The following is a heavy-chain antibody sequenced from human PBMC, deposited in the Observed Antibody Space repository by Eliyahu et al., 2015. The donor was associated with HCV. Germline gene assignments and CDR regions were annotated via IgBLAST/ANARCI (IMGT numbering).Heavy chain of an antibody. CDR2: IIPIFGTA. V-gene: IGHV1-69*01. Sequence: QVQLVQSGAEVKKPGSSVKVSCKASGGXFSSYAISWVRQAPGQGLEWMGGIIPIFGTANYAQKFQGRVTITADESTSTAYMELSSLRSEDTAVYYCAREASYYYGSGADAFDIWGQGTMVTVSS. CDR3: AREASYYYGSGADAFDI. CDR1: GGXFSSYA. J-gene: IGHJ3*02. D-gene: IGHD3-10*01.